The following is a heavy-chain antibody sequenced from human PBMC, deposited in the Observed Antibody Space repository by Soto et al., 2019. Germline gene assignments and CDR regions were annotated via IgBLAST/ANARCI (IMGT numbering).Heavy chain of an antibody. Sequence: SETLSLPCAVAGGSISSGGYSWSWIRQPPGKGLEWIGYISHSGSTYYNPSLKSRVTISVDRSKNQFSLKLSSVTAADTAVYYCARGGLLPDYWGQGTLVTVSS. CDR2: ISHSGST. CDR3: ARGGLLPDY. CDR1: GGSISSGGYS. V-gene: IGHV4-30-2*01. J-gene: IGHJ4*02. D-gene: IGHD6-19*01.